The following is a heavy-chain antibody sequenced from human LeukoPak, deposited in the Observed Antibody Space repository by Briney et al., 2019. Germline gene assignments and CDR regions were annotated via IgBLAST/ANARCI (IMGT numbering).Heavy chain of an antibody. CDR3: ARLIDGDYANTHFDS. Sequence: SETLSLTCTVSGDSITSYFWSWIRQPPGKGLEWVGYIFYSGITNYNPSLKSRVTISVDTSKNQFSLKLSSVTAADTAMYYCARLIDGDYANTHFDSWGQGTRVTVSS. CDR2: IFYSGIT. CDR1: GDSITSYF. J-gene: IGHJ4*02. D-gene: IGHD4-17*01. V-gene: IGHV4-59*08.